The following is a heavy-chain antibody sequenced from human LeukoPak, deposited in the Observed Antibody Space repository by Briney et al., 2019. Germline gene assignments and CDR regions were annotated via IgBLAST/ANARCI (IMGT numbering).Heavy chain of an antibody. CDR1: GFTFSSYA. V-gene: IGHV3-23*01. CDR3: AKAGYGSGSYYTLSHFDY. CDR2: ISGSGGST. D-gene: IGHD3-10*01. J-gene: IGHJ4*02. Sequence: GGSLRLSCAASGFTFSSYAMSWVRQAPGKGLEWVSAISGSGGSTYYADSVKGRFTISRDNSKNTLYLQMNSLRAEDTAVYYCAKAGYGSGSYYTLSHFDYWGQGTLVTVPS.